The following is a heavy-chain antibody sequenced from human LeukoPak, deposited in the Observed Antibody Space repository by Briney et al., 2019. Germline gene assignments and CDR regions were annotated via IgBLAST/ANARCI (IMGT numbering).Heavy chain of an antibody. CDR1: GFTFISYA. J-gene: IGHJ4*02. D-gene: IGHD6-6*01. Sequence: GSLRLSCAASGFTFISYAMHWVRQAPGKGLEWVAVISYDGSNKYYADSVKGRFTISRDNSKNTLYLQMNSLRAEDTAVYYCARGGGIAARRGYFDYWGQGTLVTVSS. CDR2: ISYDGSNK. CDR3: ARGGGIAARRGYFDY. V-gene: IGHV3-30*04.